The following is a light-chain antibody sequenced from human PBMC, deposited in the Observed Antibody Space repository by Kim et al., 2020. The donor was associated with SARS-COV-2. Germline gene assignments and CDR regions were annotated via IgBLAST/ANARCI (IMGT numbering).Light chain of an antibody. J-gene: IGLJ2*01. Sequence: KTVTIPGTRSSGSIAANYVQWYQQRPGGAPTTVIYEDFQRPSGVPDRFSGSIDRSSNSASLTISGLQPEDEADYYCQSFDTTIQVFGGGTQLTVL. CDR1: SGSIAANY. CDR3: QSFDTTIQV. V-gene: IGLV6-57*03. CDR2: EDF.